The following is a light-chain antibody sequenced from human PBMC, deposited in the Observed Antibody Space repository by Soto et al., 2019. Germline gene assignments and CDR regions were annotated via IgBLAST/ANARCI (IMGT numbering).Light chain of an antibody. CDR1: GSNIGTNS. J-gene: IGLJ2*01. V-gene: IGLV1-44*01. CDR3: ATWDVSLNAVV. CDR2: SNN. Sequence: QPVLTQPPSASGTPGQRVTISCSGSGSNIGTNSVDWHQQLPGTAPKLLIYSNNQRPSGVPDRFSGSKSGTSASLAISGLQSEDEAHYYCATWDVSLNAVVFGGGTKVTVL.